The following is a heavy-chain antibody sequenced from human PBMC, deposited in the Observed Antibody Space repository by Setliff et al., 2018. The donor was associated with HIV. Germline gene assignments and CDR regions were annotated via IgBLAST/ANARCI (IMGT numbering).Heavy chain of an antibody. CDR2: ITPSGAT. V-gene: IGHV4-34*01. CDR3: SNWNTTIDEDA. D-gene: IGHD5-18*01. J-gene: IGHJ5*02. Sequence: SETLSLTCAVYGGSVSGHYWGWFRQPPGKGLEWIGEITPSGATNYLPSLKSRVTMSLNASKNQFSLKMTSVTAADTALYYCSNWNTTIDEDAWGQGTLVTVSS. CDR1: GGSVSGHY.